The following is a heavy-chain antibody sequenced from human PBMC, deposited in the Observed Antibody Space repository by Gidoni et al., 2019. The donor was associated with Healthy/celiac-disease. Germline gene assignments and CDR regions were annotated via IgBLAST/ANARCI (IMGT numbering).Heavy chain of an antibody. Sequence: LVECGGGLVKPGGSLSLNWGAPGFPLTNLWMNWVRQAQGKGLEWVGRIKSKTDGGTTDYAAPVKGRFTISRDDSKNTLYLQMNSLKTEDTAVYYCTNDFWSGYGKDAFDIWGQGTMVTVSS. CDR2: IKSKTDGGTT. D-gene: IGHD3-3*01. CDR3: TNDFWSGYGKDAFDI. CDR1: GFPLTNLW. J-gene: IGHJ3*02. V-gene: IGHV3-15*07.